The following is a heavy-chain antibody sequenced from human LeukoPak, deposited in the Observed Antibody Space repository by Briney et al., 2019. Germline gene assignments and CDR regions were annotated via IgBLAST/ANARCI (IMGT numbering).Heavy chain of an antibody. CDR3: ATLYDMIAMEYYYYYYMDV. CDR1: GYTFTSYG. CDR2: ISAYNGNT. J-gene: IGHJ6*03. D-gene: IGHD2-21*01. Sequence: GASVKVSCKASGYTFTSYGISWVRQAPGQGLEWMGWISAYNGNTNYAQKLQGRVTMTTDTSTSTAYMELSSLRSEDTAVYYCATLYDMIAMEYYYYYYMDVWGKGTTVTVSS. V-gene: IGHV1-18*01.